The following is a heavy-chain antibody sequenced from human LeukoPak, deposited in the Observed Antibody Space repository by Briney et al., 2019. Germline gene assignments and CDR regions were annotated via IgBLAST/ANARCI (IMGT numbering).Heavy chain of an antibody. CDR1: GYSFTSYW. Sequence: GESLKISCKGSGYSFTSYWIGWVRQMPGKGLECMGIIYPGDSDTRYSPSFQGQVTISADKSISTAYLQWSSLKASDTAMYFCARQDCSSISCCNWLNDAFDIWGQGTLVTVSS. V-gene: IGHV5-51*01. CDR3: ARQDCSSISCCNWLNDAFDI. D-gene: IGHD2-2*01. J-gene: IGHJ3*02. CDR2: IYPGDSDT.